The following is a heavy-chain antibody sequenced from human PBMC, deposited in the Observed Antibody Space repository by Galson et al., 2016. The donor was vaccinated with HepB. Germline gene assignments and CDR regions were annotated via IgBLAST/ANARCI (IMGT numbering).Heavy chain of an antibody. CDR1: GYTFTSYG. Sequence: SVKVSCKASGYTFTSYGISWVRQAPGQGLEWMGWSSAYNGNTNYAQKPQGRVTMTTDTSTSTAYMELRSLRSDDTAVYYCARDRHQYSSGWYVGGMDVWGQGTTVTVSS. V-gene: IGHV1-18*01. CDR3: ARDRHQYSSGWYVGGMDV. D-gene: IGHD6-19*01. CDR2: SSAYNGNT. J-gene: IGHJ6*02.